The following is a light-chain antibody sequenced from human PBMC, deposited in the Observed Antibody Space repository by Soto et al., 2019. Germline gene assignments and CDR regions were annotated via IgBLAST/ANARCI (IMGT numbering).Light chain of an antibody. V-gene: IGKV1-5*03. Sequence: DIQMTQSPSPLSASVGDRVTITCRASQSISSWLAWYQQKPGKAPKLLIYKASSLESGVPSRFSRSGSGTEFTVTISSLQPDDFATYYCQQYNSYPLTFGGGTKVEIK. CDR3: QQYNSYPLT. CDR1: QSISSW. J-gene: IGKJ4*01. CDR2: KAS.